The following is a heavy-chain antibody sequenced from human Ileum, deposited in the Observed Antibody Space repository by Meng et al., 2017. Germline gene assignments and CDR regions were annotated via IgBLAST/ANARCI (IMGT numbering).Heavy chain of an antibody. CDR2: INAGIGDT. CDR1: GYTFINNA. CDR3: ARDRGATYSFDY. Sequence: QVQLVQFGAEGKKTGAPVKGHLKASGYTFINNALHWMRQAPGQSLEWVGWINAGIGDTKYSQNLQGRVTITRDTSASTTYMELRSLKSEDTATYYCARDRGATYSFDYWGQGTLVTVSS. V-gene: IGHV1-3*01. D-gene: IGHD1-26*01. J-gene: IGHJ4*02.